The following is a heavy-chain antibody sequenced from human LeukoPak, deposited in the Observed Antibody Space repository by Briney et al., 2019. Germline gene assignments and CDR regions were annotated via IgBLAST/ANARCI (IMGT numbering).Heavy chain of an antibody. CDR1: GGSISSYY. V-gene: IGHV4-59*08. Sequence: PSETLSLTCTVSGGSISSYYWSWIWQPPGRGLEWIGYIYYSGSTNYNPSLKSRVTISVDTSKNQFSLKLSSVTAADTAVYYCARHDNSSCLDAFDIWGQGTKVTVSS. D-gene: IGHD3-22*01. J-gene: IGHJ3*02. CDR3: ARHDNSSCLDAFDI. CDR2: IYYSGST.